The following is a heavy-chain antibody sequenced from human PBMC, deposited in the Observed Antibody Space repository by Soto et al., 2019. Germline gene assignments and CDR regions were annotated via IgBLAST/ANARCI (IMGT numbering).Heavy chain of an antibody. V-gene: IGHV1-3*01. D-gene: IGHD3-22*01. CDR2: INAGNGNT. CDR3: ARSYYDSSGYYSYYGMDV. CDR1: GYTLTSYG. Sequence: ASVKVSCKASGYTLTSYGISWVRQAPGQGLEWMEWINAGNGNTKYSQKFQGRVTITRDTSASTAYMELSSLRSEDTAVYYCARSYYDSSGYYSYYGMDVWGQGTTVTVSS. J-gene: IGHJ6*02.